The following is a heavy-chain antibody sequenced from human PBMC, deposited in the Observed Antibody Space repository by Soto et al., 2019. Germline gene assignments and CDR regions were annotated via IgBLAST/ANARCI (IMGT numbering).Heavy chain of an antibody. CDR1: GASISTFY. CDR2: TYYNGVTSYIT. V-gene: IGHV4-59*01. Sequence: PSETLSLTCTVSGASISTFYWSWLRQPPGKALEWIGDTYYNGVTSYITNYNPSLKSRVTLSIDTTRDQFSLKLNSVTAADTAVYFCAREVFLRLYDSGYDYPDGAFDRWRQGTMVTVSS. J-gene: IGHJ3*01. CDR3: AREVFLRLYDSGYDYPDGAFDR. D-gene: IGHD5-12*01.